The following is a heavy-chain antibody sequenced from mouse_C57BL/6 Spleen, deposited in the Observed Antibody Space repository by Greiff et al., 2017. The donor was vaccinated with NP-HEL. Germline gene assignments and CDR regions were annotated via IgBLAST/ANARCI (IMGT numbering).Heavy chain of an antibody. D-gene: IGHD2-3*01. V-gene: IGHV1-55*01. CDR1: GYTFTSYW. CDR2: IYPGSGST. CDR3: ARGDGYYEDYAMDY. Sequence: QLQQPGAELVKPGASVKMSCKASGYTFTSYWITWVKQRPGQGLEWIGDIYPGSGSTNYNEKFKSKATLTVDTSSSTAYMQLSSLTSEDSAVYYCARGDGYYEDYAMDYWGQGTSVTVSS. J-gene: IGHJ4*01.